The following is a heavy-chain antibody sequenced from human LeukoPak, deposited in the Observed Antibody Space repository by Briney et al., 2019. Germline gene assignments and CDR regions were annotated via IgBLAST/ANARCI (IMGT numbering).Heavy chain of an antibody. J-gene: IGHJ4*02. CDR2: ISPTGSTT. D-gene: IGHD6-6*01. CDR3: ARGPNSNWSGLDF. CDR1: GFTFSGDY. V-gene: IGHV3-74*01. Sequence: GGSLRLSCVVSGFTFSGDYISWFRQAPGKGLVWVSRISPTGSTTSYADSVKGRFTVSRDNAKNTLYLQVNNLRAEDTAVYYCARGPNSNWSGLDFWGQGTLLTVSS.